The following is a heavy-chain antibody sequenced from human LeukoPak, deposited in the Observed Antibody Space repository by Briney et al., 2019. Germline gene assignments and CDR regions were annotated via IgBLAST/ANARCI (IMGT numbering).Heavy chain of an antibody. CDR3: ARDSGSGSNDY. J-gene: IGHJ4*02. V-gene: IGHV1-3*01. CDR2: ISAGNGNT. Sequence: ASVKVSCKASGYTFTSYAIHWVRQAPGQRLEWMGWISAGNGNTKYSQNFQGRVTFISNTSATTAFMELSSLRSEDAAVYYCARDSGSGSNDYWGQGTLVTISS. D-gene: IGHD1-26*01. CDR1: GYTFTSYA.